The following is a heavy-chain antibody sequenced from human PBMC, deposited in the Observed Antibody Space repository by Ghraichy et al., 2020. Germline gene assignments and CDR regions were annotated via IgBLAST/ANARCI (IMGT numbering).Heavy chain of an antibody. J-gene: IGHJ5*02. CDR1: GGSISSYY. CDR2: IYYSGST. V-gene: IGHV4-59*01. CDR3: ARGDHDYGDYVVWFDP. Sequence: SETLSLTCTVSGGSISSYYWSWIRQPPGKGLEWIGYIYYSGSTNYNPSLKSRVTISVDTSKNQFSLKLSSVTAADTAVYYCARGDHDYGDYVVWFDPWGQGTLVTVSS. D-gene: IGHD4-17*01.